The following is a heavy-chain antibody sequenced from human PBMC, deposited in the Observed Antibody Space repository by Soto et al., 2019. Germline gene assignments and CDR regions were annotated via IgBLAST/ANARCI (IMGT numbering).Heavy chain of an antibody. V-gene: IGHV4-4*08. D-gene: IGHD3-10*01. CDR1: GGSINRSF. Sequence: QVQLQESGPGLVKPSETLSLTCSVAGGSINRSFWSWLRQSPGKGLVWIGYIYSSGSTSYNPSLKSRVTMSVDASNNQFYLNLRSVTAADTAVYYCARRADYYCYFENWGQGTLVTVSA. CDR2: IYSSGST. J-gene: IGHJ4*02. CDR3: ARRADYYCYFEN.